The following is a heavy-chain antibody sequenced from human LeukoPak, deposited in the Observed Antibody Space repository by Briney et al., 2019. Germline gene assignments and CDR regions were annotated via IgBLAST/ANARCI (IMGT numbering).Heavy chain of an antibody. CDR2: INSDGSTT. CDR3: AKRATGGLDY. D-gene: IGHD5-12*01. J-gene: IGHJ4*02. Sequence: PGGSLRLSCVASGFTFSSYWMHWVRQAPGEGLVWVSRINSDGSTTTYADSVKGRFTISRDNSKNTLYLQMNSLRAEDTAVYYCAKRATGGLDYWGQGTLVTVSS. V-gene: IGHV3-74*01. CDR1: GFTFSSYW.